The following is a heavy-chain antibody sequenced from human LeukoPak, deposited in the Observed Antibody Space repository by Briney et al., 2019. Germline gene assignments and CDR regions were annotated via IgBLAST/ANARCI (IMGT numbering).Heavy chain of an antibody. J-gene: IGHJ4*02. V-gene: IGHV4-59*08. CDR2: IHYDGRT. D-gene: IGHD2-8*01. CDR3: ARHLNGGTYPLDN. CDR1: GASMSGQH. Sequence: SETLSLTCTVSGASMSGQHWSWIRQAPGKGLEWIAWIHYDGRTNYNPSLKSRLSLSVDTSTNQFSLSLNSVTAADTAVYFCARHLNGGTYPLDNWGPGIRVIVSP.